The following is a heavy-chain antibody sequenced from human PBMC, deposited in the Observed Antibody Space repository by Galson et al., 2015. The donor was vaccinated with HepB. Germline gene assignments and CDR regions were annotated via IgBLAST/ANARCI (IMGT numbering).Heavy chain of an antibody. CDR1: GFTFSSYG. CDR3: ARGYSSFDAFDI. V-gene: IGHV3-33*01. J-gene: IGHJ3*02. Sequence: SLRLSCAASGFTFSSYGMHWVRQAPGKGLEWVAVIWYDGSNKYYADSVKGRFTISRDNSKNTLYLQMNSLRAEDTAVYYCARGYSSFDAFDIWGQGTMVTVSS. CDR2: IWYDGSNK. D-gene: IGHD6-19*01.